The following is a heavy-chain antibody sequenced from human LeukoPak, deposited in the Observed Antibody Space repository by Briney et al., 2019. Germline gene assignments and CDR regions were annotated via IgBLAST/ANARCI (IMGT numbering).Heavy chain of an antibody. CDR3: TRDGGGIVVVPTTRREYYFDF. V-gene: IGHV4-61*02. Sequence: PSETLSLTCTVSGGSISSGSYYWSWIRQPAGKGLEWVGRIYTSGSTNYNPSLKSRVTMSVDTSKNQFSLKLSSVTAADTAVYYCTRDGGGIVVVPTTRREYYFDFWGQGTLATVSS. J-gene: IGHJ4*02. CDR1: GGSISSGSYY. D-gene: IGHD2-2*01. CDR2: IYTSGST.